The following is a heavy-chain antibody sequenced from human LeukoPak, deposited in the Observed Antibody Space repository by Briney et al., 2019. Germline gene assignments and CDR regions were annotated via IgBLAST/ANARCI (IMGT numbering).Heavy chain of an antibody. CDR1: GYTFTSYD. CDR2: INPSGGST. CDR3: ARVRYYDSSGYPLDY. J-gene: IGHJ4*02. Sequence: GASVKVSCKASGYTFTSYDINWVRQAPGQGLEWMGIINPSGGSTSYAQKFQGRVTMTRDMSTSTVYMELSSLRSEDTAVYYCARVRYYDSSGYPLDYWGQGTLVTVSS. V-gene: IGHV1-46*01. D-gene: IGHD3-22*01.